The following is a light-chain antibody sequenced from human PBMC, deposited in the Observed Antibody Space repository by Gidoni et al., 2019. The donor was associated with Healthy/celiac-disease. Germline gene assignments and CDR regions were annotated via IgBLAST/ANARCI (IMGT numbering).Light chain of an antibody. CDR3: QQYNNWSRT. CDR1: QSVSSN. V-gene: IGKV3-15*01. J-gene: IGKJ4*01. CDR2: GAS. Sequence: EIVMTQSPATLSVSTGERATLSCRASQSVSSNLAWYQQKPGQAPRLLIYGASTRATGIPARFSGSGSGTEFTLTISSLQSEDFAVYYCQQYNNWSRTFGGGTKVEIK.